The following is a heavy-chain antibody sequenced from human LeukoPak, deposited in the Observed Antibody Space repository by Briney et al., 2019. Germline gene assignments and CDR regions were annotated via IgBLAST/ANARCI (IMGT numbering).Heavy chain of an antibody. J-gene: IGHJ4*02. D-gene: IGHD3-22*01. CDR2: ISSSSSYI. CDR3: ARDWDYYDSSGPNYYFDY. Sequence: PGGSLRLSCAASGLTFSSYSMNWVRQAPGKGLEWVSSISSSSSYIYYADSVKGRFTISRDNAKNTLYLQMNSLRAEDTAVYYCARDWDYYDSSGPNYYFDYWGQGTLVTVSS. V-gene: IGHV3-21*01. CDR1: GLTFSSYS.